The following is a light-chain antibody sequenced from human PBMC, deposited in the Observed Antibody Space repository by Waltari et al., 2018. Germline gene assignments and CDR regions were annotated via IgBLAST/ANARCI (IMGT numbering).Light chain of an antibody. CDR2: DVT. V-gene: IGLV2-11*01. CDR1: SSDVGAYNY. CDR3: CSYAGTYV. J-gene: IGLJ1*01. Sequence: QSALTQPRSVSGSPGQSVTISCTGTSSDVGAYNYVSWYQQHPGKAPKLMIYDVTKRPSGVPDRFSGSKSGNTAALTSSGLQTEDEADYYCCSYAGTYVFGTGTKVTVL.